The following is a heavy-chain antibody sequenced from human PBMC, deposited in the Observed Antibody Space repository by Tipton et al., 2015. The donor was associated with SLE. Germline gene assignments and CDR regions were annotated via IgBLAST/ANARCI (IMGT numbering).Heavy chain of an antibody. CDR3: ASSIGY. V-gene: IGHV3-11*06. CDR1: AFTFSDYY. Sequence: GSLRLSCAASAFTFSDYYMSWIRQAPGKGLEWVSSISSSSTYTNYADSVKGRFTVSRDNAKNSLYLQMNSLRAEDTAVYYCASSIGYLDQGTLVTVSS. CDR2: ISSSSTYT. J-gene: IGHJ4*02. D-gene: IGHD6-6*01.